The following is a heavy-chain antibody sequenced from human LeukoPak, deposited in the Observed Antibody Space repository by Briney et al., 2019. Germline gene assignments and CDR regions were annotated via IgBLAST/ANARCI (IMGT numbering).Heavy chain of an antibody. CDR2: IYYSGST. Sequence: SETLSLTCTVSGGSISSYYWSWIRQPPGKGLEWIGYIYYSGSTNYNPSLKSRVTISVDTSKNQFSLKLSSVTAADTAVYYCARSKGDYYDSSGYSPWGRGTLVTVSS. J-gene: IGHJ5*02. CDR1: GGSISSYY. D-gene: IGHD3-22*01. CDR3: ARSKGDYYDSSGYSP. V-gene: IGHV4-59*01.